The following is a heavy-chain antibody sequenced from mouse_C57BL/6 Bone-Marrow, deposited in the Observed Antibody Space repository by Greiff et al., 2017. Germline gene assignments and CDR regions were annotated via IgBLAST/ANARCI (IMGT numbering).Heavy chain of an antibody. CDR3: ARGGLRRMDY. CDR1: GYAFTNYL. D-gene: IGHD2-4*01. Sequence: VQLQQSGAELVRPGTSVKVSCKASGYAFTNYLIAWVQQRPGQGLEWIGVINPGSGGTTYNEKFKGKATLTADKSSSTAYMQLSSLTSEDSAVYFCARGGLRRMDYWGQGTSVTVSS. V-gene: IGHV1-54*01. CDR2: INPGSGGT. J-gene: IGHJ4*01.